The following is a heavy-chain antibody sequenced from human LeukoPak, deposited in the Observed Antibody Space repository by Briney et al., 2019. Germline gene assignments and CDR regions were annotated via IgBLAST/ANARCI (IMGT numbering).Heavy chain of an antibody. CDR1: GGSISSGGYF. CDR2: IYYSGSA. J-gene: IGHJ3*02. Sequence: SETLSLTCTVSGGSISSGGYFWSWIRQHPGKGLEWIGYIYYSGSAYYNPSLKSRVTISLDTSQTQFSLNLMSVTAADTAVYYCARLPIFNHARGAFDIWGQGTVVTVSS. CDR3: ARLPIFNHARGAFDI. V-gene: IGHV4-31*03. D-gene: IGHD3-3*01.